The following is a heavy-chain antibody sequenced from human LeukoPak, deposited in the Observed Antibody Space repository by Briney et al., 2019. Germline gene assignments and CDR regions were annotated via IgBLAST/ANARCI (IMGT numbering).Heavy chain of an antibody. V-gene: IGHV3-30*18. D-gene: IGHD3-22*01. CDR3: AKDGIRYYYDSSGYYGDY. J-gene: IGHJ4*02. CDR2: MSYEGSNE. Sequence: GGSLRLSCAASGFTFSSYGMHWVRQAPGKGLEWVAGMSYEGSNEYYADSVKGRFTISRDNSKNTLNLQMTSLRAEDTAVYYCAKDGIRYYYDSSGYYGDYWGQGTLVTVSS. CDR1: GFTFSSYG.